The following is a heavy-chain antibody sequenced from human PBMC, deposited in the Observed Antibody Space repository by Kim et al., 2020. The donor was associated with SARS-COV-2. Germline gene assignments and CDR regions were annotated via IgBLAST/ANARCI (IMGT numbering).Heavy chain of an antibody. CDR1: GFTFSGSA. Sequence: GGSLRLSCAASGFTFSGSAMHWVRQASGKGLEWVGRIRSKANSYATAYAASVKGRFTISRDDSKNTAYLQMNSLKTEDTAVYYCTRRGVLLWFGESDAFDIWGQGTMVTVSS. V-gene: IGHV3-73*01. CDR2: IRSKANSYAT. D-gene: IGHD3-10*01. CDR3: TRRGVLLWFGESDAFDI. J-gene: IGHJ3*02.